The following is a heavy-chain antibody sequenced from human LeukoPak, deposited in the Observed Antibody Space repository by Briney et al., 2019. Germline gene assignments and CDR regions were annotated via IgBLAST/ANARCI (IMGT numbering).Heavy chain of an antibody. CDR1: GGSISSYY. CDR2: IYYSGST. V-gene: IGHV4-59*13. CDR3: AGYSGSSRSFDY. Sequence: SETLSLTXTVSGGSISSYYWSWIRQPPGKGLEWIGYIYYSGSTNYNPSLKSRVTISVDTSKNQFSLKLSSVTAADTAVYYCAGYSGSSRSFDYWGQRTLVTVSS. D-gene: IGHD1-26*01. J-gene: IGHJ4*02.